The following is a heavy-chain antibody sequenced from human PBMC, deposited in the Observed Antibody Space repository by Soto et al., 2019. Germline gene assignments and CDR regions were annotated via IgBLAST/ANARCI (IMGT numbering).Heavy chain of an antibody. Sequence: QVQLVQSGAEVKKPGASVKVSCKASGYTFTTYGINWVRQAPGQGLEWMGWISGYNGNTNYAQKLQGRVTMTTDTXXSTAYMELRSLRSDDTAVYYCARDWYYYDSSGYYSVDAFDIWGQGTMVTVSS. V-gene: IGHV1-18*01. CDR1: GYTFTTYG. D-gene: IGHD3-22*01. CDR3: ARDWYYYDSSGYYSVDAFDI. CDR2: ISGYNGNT. J-gene: IGHJ3*02.